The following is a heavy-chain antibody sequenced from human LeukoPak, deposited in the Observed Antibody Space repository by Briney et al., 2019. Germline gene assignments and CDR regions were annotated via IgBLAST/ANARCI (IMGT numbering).Heavy chain of an antibody. J-gene: IGHJ4*02. Sequence: GGSLRLSCEASGFTISSYWMSWVRQAPGKGLEWVANIKQDGSERYYVDSVKGRFTMSRDNAKNSLFLQMNRLRAEDTAVYYCARGASGSVVALDQWGQGTLVTVSS. D-gene: IGHD2-15*01. CDR2: IKQDGSER. CDR1: GFTISSYW. V-gene: IGHV3-7*01. CDR3: ARGASGSVVALDQ.